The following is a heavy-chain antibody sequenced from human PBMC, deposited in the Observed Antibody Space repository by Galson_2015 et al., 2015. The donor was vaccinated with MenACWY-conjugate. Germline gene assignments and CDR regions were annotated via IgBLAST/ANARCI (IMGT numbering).Heavy chain of an antibody. CDR1: GSTFGSYW. Sequence: QSGAEVTNPGESLKISCKGSGSTFGSYWIGWVRQMPGKGLEWMGIIYPGDSDTTYSPSFQGQVTISVDKSINTAYLQWSSLKASDTAMYYCAKRDGSWPDTFDYSVHGTMATVSS. V-gene: IGHV5-51*01. CDR3: AKRDGSWPDTFDY. J-gene: IGHJ3*01. D-gene: IGHD6-13*01. CDR2: IYPGDSDT.